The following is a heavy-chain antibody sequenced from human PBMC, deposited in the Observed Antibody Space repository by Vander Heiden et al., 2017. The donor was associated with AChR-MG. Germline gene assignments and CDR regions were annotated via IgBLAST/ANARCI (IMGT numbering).Heavy chain of an antibody. D-gene: IGHD3-22*01. Sequence: EVQLVESGGGLVQPGRSLRLSCAASGFTFDDYAMHWVRQAPGKGLGWVSGICWNSGRQGLADSVEGRITISRNNAKNSLYLQMNSLRAEDTALYYCAKSRDYYDSGGFDIWGQGTMVTVSS. CDR3: AKSRDYYDSGGFDI. V-gene: IGHV3-9*01. CDR2: ICWNSGRQ. J-gene: IGHJ3*02. CDR1: GFTFDDYA.